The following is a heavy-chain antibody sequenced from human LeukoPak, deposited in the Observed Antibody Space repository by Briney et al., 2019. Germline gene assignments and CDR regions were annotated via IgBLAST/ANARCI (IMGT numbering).Heavy chain of an antibody. J-gene: IGHJ5*02. CDR3: ARGAYWFDP. V-gene: IGHV3-33*01. Sequence: GGSLRLSCAASGFTFTSYGMHWVRQAPGKGLEWVAVIWYDGSNKYYVDSVKGRFTISRDNSKNTLYLQMNSLRAEDTAVYYCARGAYWFDPWGLGTLVTVSS. CDR1: GFTFTSYG. CDR2: IWYDGSNK.